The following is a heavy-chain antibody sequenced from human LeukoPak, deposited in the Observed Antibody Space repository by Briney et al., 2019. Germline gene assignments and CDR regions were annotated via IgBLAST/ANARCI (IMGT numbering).Heavy chain of an antibody. CDR3: ARDPRGATYSGLGAGAFDI. CDR2: IYSGGST. D-gene: IGHD6-6*01. Sequence: SGGSLRLSCAASGFTVSSNYMSWVRQAPGKGLEWVSVIYSGGSTYYADSVKGRLTISRDNSKNTLYLQMNSLRAEDTAVYYCARDPRGATYSGLGAGAFDIWGKGTMVTFSS. V-gene: IGHV3-53*01. J-gene: IGHJ3*02. CDR1: GFTVSSNY.